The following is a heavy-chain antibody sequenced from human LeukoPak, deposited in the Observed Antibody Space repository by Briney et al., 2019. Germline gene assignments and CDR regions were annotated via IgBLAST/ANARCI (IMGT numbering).Heavy chain of an antibody. V-gene: IGHV3-23*01. CDR2: ISGSGGST. J-gene: IGHJ6*02. D-gene: IGHD2-21*02. Sequence: GGSLRLSCAASAFTFSTYAMSWVRQGPGKGLEWVSAISGSGGSTYYADSVRGRFTISRDNSKSTLYLQMNSLSPEDTAVYYCAKGQRPQECGGDCDIPYYYVMDVWGQGTTVTVSS. CDR1: AFTFSTYA. CDR3: AKGQRPQECGGDCDIPYYYVMDV.